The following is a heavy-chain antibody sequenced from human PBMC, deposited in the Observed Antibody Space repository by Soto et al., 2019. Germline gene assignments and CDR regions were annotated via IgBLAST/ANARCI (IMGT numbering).Heavy chain of an antibody. CDR3: AKDMRSAYKYSSSWYDYYYGMDV. CDR2: ISWDGGST. J-gene: IGHJ6*02. Sequence: WGSLRLSCAASGFTFDDYAMHWVRQAPGKGLEWVSLISWDGGSTYYADSVKGRFTISRDNSKNSLYLQMNSLRAEDTALYYCAKDMRSAYKYSSSWYDYYYGMDVWGQGTTVTVSS. CDR1: GFTFDDYA. D-gene: IGHD6-13*01. V-gene: IGHV3-43D*04.